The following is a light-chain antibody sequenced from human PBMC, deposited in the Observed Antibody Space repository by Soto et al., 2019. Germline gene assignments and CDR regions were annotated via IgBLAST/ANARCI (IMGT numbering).Light chain of an antibody. V-gene: IGKV3-15*01. CDR1: QSVYGRQ. CDR3: QQYHKWPLT. CDR2: GAS. J-gene: IGKJ4*01. Sequence: EIVLTQSPDNLSVSPGESATLSCRASQSVYGRQLAWYQHKPGQAPRLLMYGASTRATGMPASFSGRGSGTEFILTISSLQSEDFAVYYCQQYHKWPLTFGGGTKVDI.